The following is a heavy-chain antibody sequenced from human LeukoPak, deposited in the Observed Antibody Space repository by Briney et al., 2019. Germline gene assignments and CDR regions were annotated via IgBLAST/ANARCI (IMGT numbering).Heavy chain of an antibody. J-gene: IGHJ4*02. V-gene: IGHV3-21*01. D-gene: IGHD2-15*01. CDR3: ARDSRVAN. CDR2: ISTSSSYI. CDR1: GFAFSYSN. Sequence: GGSLRLSCAASGFAFSYSNMNWVRQAPGKGLEWVSSISTSSSYIYYADSVKGRFTISRDNAKNSLYLQMDSLRAEDTAVYYCARDSRVANWGQGTLVTVSS.